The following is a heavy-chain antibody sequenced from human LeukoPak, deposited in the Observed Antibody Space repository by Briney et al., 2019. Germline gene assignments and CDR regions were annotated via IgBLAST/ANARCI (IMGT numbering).Heavy chain of an antibody. J-gene: IGHJ6*03. V-gene: IGHV4-4*02. CDR2: IYHSGST. Sequence: PSETLSLTCAVSGGSISSSNWWSWVRQPPGKGLEWIGEIYHSGSTNYNPSLKSRVTISVDTSKNQFSLKLSSVTAADTAVYYCARRSSGWYLGYYYYYMDVWGKGTTVTVSS. CDR1: GGSISSSNW. D-gene: IGHD6-19*01. CDR3: ARRSSGWYLGYYYYYMDV.